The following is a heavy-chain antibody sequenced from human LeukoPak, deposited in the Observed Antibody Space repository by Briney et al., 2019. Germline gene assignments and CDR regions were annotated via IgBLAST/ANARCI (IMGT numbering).Heavy chain of an antibody. CDR3: ARDGGYDFWSGYYQDY. D-gene: IGHD3-3*01. V-gene: IGHV3-23*01. Sequence: GGSLRLSCAASGFSFNNYAMVWVRQTPGKGLEWVSVISAGNDIVYADSVKGRFSISRDNSKNTLYLQMNSLRAEDTAVYYRARDGGYDFWSGYYQDYWGQGTLVTVSS. J-gene: IGHJ4*02. CDR1: GFSFNNYA. CDR2: ISAGNDI.